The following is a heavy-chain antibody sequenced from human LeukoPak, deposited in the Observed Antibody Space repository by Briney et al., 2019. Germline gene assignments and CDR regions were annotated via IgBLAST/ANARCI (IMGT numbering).Heavy chain of an antibody. CDR3: ARHDYGDYGGIDY. V-gene: IGHV4-34*01. Sequence: SETLSLTCAVYGGSFSGYYWSWIRQPPGKGLEWIGEINHSGSTNYNPSLKSRVTISVDTSKNQFSLKLSSVTAADTAVYYCARHDYGDYGGIDYWGQGTLVTVSS. D-gene: IGHD4-17*01. CDR2: INHSGST. CDR1: GGSFSGYY. J-gene: IGHJ4*02.